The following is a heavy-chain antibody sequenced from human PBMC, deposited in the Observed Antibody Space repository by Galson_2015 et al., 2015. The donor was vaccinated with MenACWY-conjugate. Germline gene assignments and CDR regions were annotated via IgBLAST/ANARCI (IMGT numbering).Heavy chain of an antibody. CDR2: INYRGSAK. CDR1: GFTFSNYA. J-gene: IGHJ5*02. CDR3: AKPLSSYYDFMTGDP. Sequence: SLRLSCAASGFTFSNYAMTWVRQAPGKGLEWVPSINYRGSAKYYVYSVKGRFTISRDKSKNTLFLQMSSMRAEETALYYCAKPLSSYYDFMTGDPSGQAPLVTVSS. V-gene: IGHV3-23*01. D-gene: IGHD3-3*01.